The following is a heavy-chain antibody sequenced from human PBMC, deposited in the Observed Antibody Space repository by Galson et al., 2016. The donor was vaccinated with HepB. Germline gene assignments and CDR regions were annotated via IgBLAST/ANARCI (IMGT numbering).Heavy chain of an antibody. Sequence: QSGAEVKKPGESLKIACKGLGYSFSTYWIAWVRQIPGKGLEWMGIIYPGDSDTRYSPSFQGQVTISADTSINTAYLQWHSLKVSDSAMYYCARHGRGLVVSNGVDPWGQGTLVTVSS. CDR1: GYSFSTYW. J-gene: IGHJ5*02. CDR2: IYPGDSDT. CDR3: ARHGRGLVVSNGVDP. D-gene: IGHD5/OR15-5a*01. V-gene: IGHV5-51*01.